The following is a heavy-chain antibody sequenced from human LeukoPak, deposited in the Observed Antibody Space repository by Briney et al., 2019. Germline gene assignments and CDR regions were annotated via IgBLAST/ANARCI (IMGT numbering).Heavy chain of an antibody. D-gene: IGHD1-26*01. CDR2: IRSKTNHYAT. Sequence: GGSLRLSCAASGFTFSGSAMHWGRQSSGKGLEWVGRIRSKTNHYATAYAASVKGRFNISRDDSKNTAYLQMNSLKTEDTAVYYCARRLSGSYFFDYWGQGTLVTVSS. CDR1: GFTFSGSA. CDR3: ARRLSGSYFFDY. J-gene: IGHJ4*02. V-gene: IGHV3-73*01.